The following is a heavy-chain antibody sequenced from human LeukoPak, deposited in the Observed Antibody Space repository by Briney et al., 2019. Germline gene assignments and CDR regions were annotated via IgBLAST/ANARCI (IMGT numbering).Heavy chain of an antibody. J-gene: IGHJ4*02. CDR3: ARVFIYCSGGSCYCDY. CDR2: INPNSGGT. CDR1: GYTFTGYY. Sequence: ASVKVSCRASGYTFTGYYMHWVRQAPGQGLEWMGWINPNSGGTNYAQKFQGRVTMTRDTSISTAYMELSRLRSDDTAVYYCARVFIYCSGGSCYCDYWGQGKLVTVSS. D-gene: IGHD2-15*01. V-gene: IGHV1-2*02.